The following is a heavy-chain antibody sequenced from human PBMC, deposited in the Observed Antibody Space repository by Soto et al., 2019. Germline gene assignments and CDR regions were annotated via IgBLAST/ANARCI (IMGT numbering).Heavy chain of an antibody. CDR2: IYYSGST. Sequence: SETLSLTCTVSGGSISSSSYYWGWIRQPPGKGLEWIGSIYYSGSTYYNPSLKSRVTISVDTSKNQFSLKLSSVTAADTAVYYCARGSDCSGGSCYSGPLDYWGQGTLVTVS. D-gene: IGHD2-15*01. CDR1: GGSISSSSYY. CDR3: ARGSDCSGGSCYSGPLDY. J-gene: IGHJ4*02. V-gene: IGHV4-39*01.